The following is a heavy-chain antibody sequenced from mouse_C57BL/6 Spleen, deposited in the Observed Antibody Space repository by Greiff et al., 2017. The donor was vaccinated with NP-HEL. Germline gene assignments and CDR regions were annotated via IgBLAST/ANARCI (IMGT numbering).Heavy chain of an antibody. V-gene: IGHV1-69*01. CDR2: IDPSDSYT. CDR1: GCTFTSYW. Sequence: QVQLQQPGAELVMPGASVKLSCKASGCTFTSYWMHWVKQRPGQGLEWIGEIDPSDSYTNYNQKFKGKSTLTVDKSSSTAYMQLSSLTSEDSAVYYCARHYYGSSPWYFDVWGTGTTVTVSS. CDR3: ARHYYGSSPWYFDV. J-gene: IGHJ1*03. D-gene: IGHD1-1*01.